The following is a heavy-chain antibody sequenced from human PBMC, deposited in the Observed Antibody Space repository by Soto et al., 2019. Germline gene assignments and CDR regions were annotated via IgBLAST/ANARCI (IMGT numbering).Heavy chain of an antibody. V-gene: IGHV1-18*01. Sequence: QVQLVQSGAELKKPGASVKVSCKASGYTFTNYGISWVRQAPGQGLEWMGWINTYHGNTKYAQKLQGRVTMPKYTSTSTAYMELTSLRSDDTSVYCCAISAGYSASWGYFYYGMKIWGQGTTVIVSS. CDR3: AISAGYSASWGYFYYGMKI. CDR1: GYTFTNYG. CDR2: INTYHGNT. J-gene: IGHJ6*02. D-gene: IGHD6-13*01.